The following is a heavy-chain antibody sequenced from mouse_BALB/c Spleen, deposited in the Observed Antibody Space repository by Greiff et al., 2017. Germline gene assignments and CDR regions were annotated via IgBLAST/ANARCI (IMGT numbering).Heavy chain of an antibody. V-gene: IGHV7-3*02. CDR3: TRDSDWWWYFDV. CDR1: GFTFTDYY. D-gene: IGHD1-1*02. Sequence: EVMLVESGGGLVQPGGSLRLSCATSGFTFTDYYMSWVRQPPGKALEWLGFIRNKANGYTTEYSASVKGRFTISRDNSQSLLYLQMNALRAEDSATYYCTRDSDWWWYFDVWGAGTTVTVSS. J-gene: IGHJ1*01. CDR2: IRNKANGYTT.